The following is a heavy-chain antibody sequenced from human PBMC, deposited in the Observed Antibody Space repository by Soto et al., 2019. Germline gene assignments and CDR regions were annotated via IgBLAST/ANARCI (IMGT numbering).Heavy chain of an antibody. V-gene: IGHV4-34*01. CDR2: INHSGST. Sequence: SETLSLTCAVYGGSFSGYYWSWIRQPPGKGLEWIGEINHSGSTNYNPSLKSRVTISVDTSKNQFSLKLSSVTAADTAVYYCARERYSYGYRTNWLDPWGQGTLVTVSS. CDR1: GGSFSGYY. CDR3: ARERYSYGYRTNWLDP. J-gene: IGHJ5*02. D-gene: IGHD5-18*01.